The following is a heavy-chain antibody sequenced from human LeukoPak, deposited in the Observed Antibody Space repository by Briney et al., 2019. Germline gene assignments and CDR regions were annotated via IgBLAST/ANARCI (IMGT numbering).Heavy chain of an antibody. V-gene: IGHV3-23*01. Sequence: GGSLRLSCAASGFTFSSYAMSWVRQAPGKGLEWVSAISGSGGSTYYADSVKGRFTISRDNSKNTLYLQMNSLRAEDTAVYYCASPYYYDSSGPNAFDIWGQGTMVTVSS. CDR3: ASPYYYDSSGPNAFDI. CDR1: GFTFSSYA. J-gene: IGHJ3*02. D-gene: IGHD3-22*01. CDR2: ISGSGGST.